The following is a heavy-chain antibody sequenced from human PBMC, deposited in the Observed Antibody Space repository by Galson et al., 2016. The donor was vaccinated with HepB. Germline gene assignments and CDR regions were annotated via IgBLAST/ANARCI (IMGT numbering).Heavy chain of an antibody. V-gene: IGHV4-39*02. D-gene: IGHD4-17*01. Sequence: SETLSLTCTVSGGSISSRSFYWGWVRQPPGKGLEWIGTIYYSGNTFYNSSLKSRVTISVDTSKNHFSLKLTSVTAADTAVYYCARREASGDGYYFDYWGQGALVTVSS. J-gene: IGHJ4*02. CDR1: GGSISSRSFY. CDR2: IYYSGNT. CDR3: ARREASGDGYYFDY.